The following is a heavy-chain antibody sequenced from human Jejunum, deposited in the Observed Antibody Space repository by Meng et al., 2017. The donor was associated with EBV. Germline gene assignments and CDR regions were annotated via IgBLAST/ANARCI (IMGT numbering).Heavy chain of an antibody. Sequence: EVQVVESGGGLIPPGGSLRLSCAASGFIVSGHYMSWVRQAPGKGLEWVSVIYTDGSTYYADSVKGRFTISRDNSKNTLFIQMNNLRVDDTAVYYCVRGPWNNWGQGTLVTVSS. CDR1: GFIVSGHY. CDR2: IYTDGST. CDR3: VRGPWNN. V-gene: IGHV3-53*01. D-gene: IGHD1/OR15-1a*01. J-gene: IGHJ4*02.